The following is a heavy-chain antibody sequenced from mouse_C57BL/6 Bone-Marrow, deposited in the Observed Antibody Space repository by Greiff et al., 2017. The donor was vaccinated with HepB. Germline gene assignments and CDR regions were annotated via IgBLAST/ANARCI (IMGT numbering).Heavy chain of an antibody. J-gene: IGHJ2*01. CDR1: GFTFSSYG. D-gene: IGHD2-4*01. Sequence: EVQRVESGGDLVKPGGSLKLSCAASGFTFSSYGMSWVRQTPDKRLEWVATISSGGSYTYYPDSVKGRFTISRDNAKNTLYLQMSSLKSEDTAMYYCARRGAYYDCDKGYFDYWGQGTTLTVSS. CDR3: ARRGAYYDCDKGYFDY. V-gene: IGHV5-6*01. CDR2: ISSGGSYT.